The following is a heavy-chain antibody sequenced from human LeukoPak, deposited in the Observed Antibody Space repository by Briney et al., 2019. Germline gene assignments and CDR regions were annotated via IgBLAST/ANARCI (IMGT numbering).Heavy chain of an antibody. CDR2: ISYSGST. Sequence: SETLSLTCTVSGGSISSCYWSWIRQPPGKGLEWIGYISYSGSTNYNPSLKSRVTISVDTSKNQFSLKLSSVTAADTAVYYCARGVYNYGGHNWFDPWGQGTLVTVSS. V-gene: IGHV4-59*01. D-gene: IGHD5-18*01. CDR3: ARGVYNYGGHNWFDP. J-gene: IGHJ5*02. CDR1: GGSISSCY.